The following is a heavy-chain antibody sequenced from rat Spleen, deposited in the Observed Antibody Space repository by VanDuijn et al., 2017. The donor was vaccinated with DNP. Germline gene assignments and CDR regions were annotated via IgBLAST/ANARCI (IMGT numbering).Heavy chain of an antibody. CDR3: ARHMDTGPYYAMDV. CDR1: GFSVSNYY. Sequence: EVQLVEFGGGLVQPGRSMTLSCAASGFSVSNYYMAWVRQAQSTGLEWVASISTGRGTTYYRDSVTGRLTISRDNAKNTLYLNVDSLRSEDTATYYCARHMDTGPYYAMDVWGQGISVTVSS. V-gene: IGHV5-25*01. D-gene: IGHD4-1*01. J-gene: IGHJ4*01. CDR2: ISTGRGTT.